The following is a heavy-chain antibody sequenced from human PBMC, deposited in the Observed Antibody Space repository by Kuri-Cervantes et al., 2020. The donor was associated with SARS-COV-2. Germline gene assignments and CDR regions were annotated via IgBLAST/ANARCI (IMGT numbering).Heavy chain of an antibody. D-gene: IGHD3-22*01. J-gene: IGHJ3*01. V-gene: IGHV3-64D*08. CDR1: GFSFDSYA. CDR3: VKAVYYYDGSGYPRWDAFDG. Sequence: ETLSLTCAASGFSFDSYAMHWVRQAPGKGLEYLSGIYSNGDTTFYADSVKGRFTISRDNHKNTLYLQMSSLRADDTAIYYCVKAVYYYDGSGYPRWDAFDGWGQGTTVTVSS. CDR2: IYSNGDTT.